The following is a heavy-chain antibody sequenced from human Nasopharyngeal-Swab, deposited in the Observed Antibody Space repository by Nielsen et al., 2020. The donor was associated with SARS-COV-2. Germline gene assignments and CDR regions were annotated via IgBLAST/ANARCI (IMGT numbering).Heavy chain of an antibody. Sequence: SVKVSCKASGHTFNIYALTWVRQAPGQGLEWMGGVIPILNFTNYAQTFQGRVTITADKSTGTGYMELSGLTPEDSALYYCAIDTPPKMDDHYYNTHIMHVWGRGTTVTVSS. CDR2: VIPILNFT. J-gene: IGHJ6*02. V-gene: IGHV1-69*10. CDR3: AIDTPPKMDDHYYNTHIMHV. D-gene: IGHD3-10*01. CDR1: GHTFNIYA.